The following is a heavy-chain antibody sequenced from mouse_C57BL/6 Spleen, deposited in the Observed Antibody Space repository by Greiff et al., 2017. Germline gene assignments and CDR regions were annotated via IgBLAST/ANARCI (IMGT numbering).Heavy chain of an antibody. D-gene: IGHD1-1*01. CDR3: ASLIYYYGSSYVGGEYYFDY. V-gene: IGHV1-7*01. Sequence: QVHVKQSGAELAKPGASVKLSCKASGYTFTSYWMHWVKQRPGQGLEWIGYINPSSGYTKYNQKFKDKATLTADKSSSTAYMQLSSLTYEDSAVYYCASLIYYYGSSYVGGEYYFDYWGQGTTLTVSS. J-gene: IGHJ2*01. CDR2: INPSSGYT. CDR1: GYTFTSYW.